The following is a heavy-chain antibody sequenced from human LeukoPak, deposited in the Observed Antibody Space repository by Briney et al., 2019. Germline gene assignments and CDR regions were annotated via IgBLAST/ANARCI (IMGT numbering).Heavy chain of an antibody. CDR2: MNPNSGNT. CDR3: ATSYDILTGYSY. Sequence: ASVKVSCKASGYTFTSYDINWVRQATGQGLEWMGWMNPNSGNTGYAQKFQGRVTMTRNTSISTAYMELSSLRSEDTAVYYCATSYDILTGYSYWGQGTLVTVSS. CDR1: GYTFTSYD. D-gene: IGHD3-9*01. V-gene: IGHV1-8*01. J-gene: IGHJ4*02.